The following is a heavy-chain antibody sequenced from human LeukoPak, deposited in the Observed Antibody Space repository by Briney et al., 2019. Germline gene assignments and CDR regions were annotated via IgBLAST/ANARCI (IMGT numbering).Heavy chain of an antibody. CDR1: GGSISSGGYY. D-gene: IGHD3-10*01. CDR2: IYYSGST. CDR3: ARGPWEIGELSNNFDY. J-gene: IGHJ4*02. Sequence: PSQTLSLTCTVSGGSISSGGYYWSWIRQHPGKGLEWIGYIYYSGSTYYNPSLKSRVTISVDTSKNQFSLKLSSVTAADTAVYYCARGPWEIGELSNNFDYWGQGTLVTVSS. V-gene: IGHV4-31*03.